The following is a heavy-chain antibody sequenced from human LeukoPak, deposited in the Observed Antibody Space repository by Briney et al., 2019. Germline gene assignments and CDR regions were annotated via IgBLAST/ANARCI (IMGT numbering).Heavy chain of an antibody. J-gene: IGHJ6*03. D-gene: IGHD4/OR15-4a*01. CDR1: GFTFSDYY. V-gene: IGHV3-11*01. Sequence: GGSLRLTCAASGFTFSDYYMSWIRQAPGKGLEWVSYISTSGSTIYYADSVKGRFTISRDNAKNSLYLQMNSLRAEDTAVYYCARFGAIYRYSHYYMDVWGKGTTVTVPS. CDR3: ARFGAIYRYSHYYMDV. CDR2: ISTSGSTI.